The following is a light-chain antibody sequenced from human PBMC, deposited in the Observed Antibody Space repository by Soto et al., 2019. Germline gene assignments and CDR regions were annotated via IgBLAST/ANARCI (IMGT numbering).Light chain of an antibody. Sequence: NFMLTQPHSVSESPGKTVTISCTRSSGSIASNYVQWYQQRPGSAPTTVIYEDNQRPSGVPDQFSGSKSGASASLAISGLRSADEANYYCAAWDDSLSGPVFGGGTKLTVL. CDR3: AAWDDSLSGPV. J-gene: IGLJ3*02. V-gene: IGLV6-57*04. CDR2: EDN. CDR1: SGSIASNY.